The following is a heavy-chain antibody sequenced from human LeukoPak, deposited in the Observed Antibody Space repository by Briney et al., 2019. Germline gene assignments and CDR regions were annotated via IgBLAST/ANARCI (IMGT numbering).Heavy chain of an antibody. J-gene: IGHJ2*01. Sequence: SGTLSLTCAVSGGSISSSNWSSWVRQPPGKGLEWIGEIYHSGSTNYNPSLKSRVTISVDKSKNQFSLKLSSVTAADTAVYYCATVTVVVPAAIRYFDLWGRGTLVTVSS. CDR1: GGSISSSNW. V-gene: IGHV4-4*02. D-gene: IGHD2-2*01. CDR3: ATVTVVVPAAIRYFDL. CDR2: IYHSGST.